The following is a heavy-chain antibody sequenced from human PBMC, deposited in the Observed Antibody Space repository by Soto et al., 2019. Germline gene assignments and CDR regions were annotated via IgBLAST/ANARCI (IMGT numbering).Heavy chain of an antibody. CDR3: ARVGYYDYVWGSYRSYYFDY. CDR1: GYTFTSYY. CDR2: INPSGGST. J-gene: IGHJ4*02. V-gene: IGHV1-46*01. Sequence: VASVKVSCKASGYTFTSYYMHWVRQAPGQGLEWMGIINPSGGSTSYAQKFQGRVTMTRDTSTSTVYMELSSLRSEDTAVYYCARVGYYDYVWGSYRSYYFDYWGQGTLVTVSS. D-gene: IGHD3-16*02.